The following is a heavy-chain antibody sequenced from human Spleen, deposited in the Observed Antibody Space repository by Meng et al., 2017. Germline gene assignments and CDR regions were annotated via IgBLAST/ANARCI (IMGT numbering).Heavy chain of an antibody. CDR1: DYSINSDYY. CDR2: VYRGGST. V-gene: IGHV4-38-2*02. D-gene: IGHD2-2*01. Sequence: SETLSLTCSVSDYSINSDYYWGWIRQPPGKGLEWIGSVYRGGSTYYNPSLKGRVTISVETSKNQFSLNLSSVTAADTAVYYCARDSEVAAAYYFDYWGQGTLVTVSS. CDR3: ARDSEVAAAYYFDY. J-gene: IGHJ4*02.